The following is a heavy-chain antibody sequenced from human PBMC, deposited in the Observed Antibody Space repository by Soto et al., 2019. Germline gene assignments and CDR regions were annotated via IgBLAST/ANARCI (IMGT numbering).Heavy chain of an antibody. J-gene: IGHJ6*02. CDR1: GGSISSGGYS. CDR3: ARAHYGDYGYGMDV. D-gene: IGHD4-17*01. V-gene: IGHV4-30-2*01. Sequence: SETLSLTCAVSGGSISSGGYSWTWIRQPPGKGLEWIGYIYDSRTTYYNPSLKSRVTISVDRSKNQFSLKLSSVTAADTAVYYCARAHYGDYGYGMDVWGQGTTVTVSS. CDR2: IYDSRTT.